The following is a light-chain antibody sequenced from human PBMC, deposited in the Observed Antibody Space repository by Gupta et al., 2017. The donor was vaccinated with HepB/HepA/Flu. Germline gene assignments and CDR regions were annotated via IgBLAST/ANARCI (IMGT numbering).Light chain of an antibody. CDR3: ETWDDSLSGRVV. V-gene: IGLV1-47*01. CDR2: RNN. Sequence: QSVLTQTPSASGTPGQRVTISCSGSSSNIGTYYVYWYQQLPGTAPKLLIYRNNQRPSGVPDRFSGSKSGTSASLAISGLRSEDEADYYCETWDDSLSGRVVFGGGTKLTVL. J-gene: IGLJ2*01. CDR1: SSNIGTYY.